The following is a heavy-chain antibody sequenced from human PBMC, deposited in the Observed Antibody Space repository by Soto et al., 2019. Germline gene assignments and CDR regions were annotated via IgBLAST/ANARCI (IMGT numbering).Heavy chain of an antibody. CDR1: GFTFSSYG. CDR2: ISYDGSNK. J-gene: IGHJ4*02. V-gene: IGHV3-30*18. D-gene: IGHD5-18*01. Sequence: PGGSLRLSCAASGFTFSSYGMHWVRQAPGKGLEWVAVISYDGSNKYYADSVKGRFTISRDNSKNTLYLQMNSLRAEDTVVYYCAKLSGYSYGSPFDYWGQGTLVTVSS. CDR3: AKLSGYSYGSPFDY.